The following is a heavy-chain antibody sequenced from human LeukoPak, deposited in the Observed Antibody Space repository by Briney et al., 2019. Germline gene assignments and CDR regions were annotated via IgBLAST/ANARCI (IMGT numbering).Heavy chain of an antibody. D-gene: IGHD3-22*01. J-gene: IGHJ4*02. Sequence: GGSLRLSCAASGFTFSSYGMHWVRQAPGKGLEWVAFIRYDGSNKYYADSVKGRFTISRDNSKNTLYLQMNSLRAEDTAVYYCASGSSGYYFLFDYWGQGTLVTVSS. V-gene: IGHV3-30*02. CDR1: GFTFSSYG. CDR2: IRYDGSNK. CDR3: ASGSSGYYFLFDY.